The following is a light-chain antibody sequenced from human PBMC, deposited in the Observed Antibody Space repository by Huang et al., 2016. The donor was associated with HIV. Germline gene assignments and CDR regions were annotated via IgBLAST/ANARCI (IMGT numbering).Light chain of an antibody. CDR2: GSS. Sequence: IVMTQSPATLSVSPGERVTLSCRANRSVSTNLAWYQQRPGQAPRLLIYGSSTRAHGDPARFSGSGSGTDFSLTISSLQSEDFALYYCHQYNNWLLSFGGGTRVDI. CDR1: RSVSTN. J-gene: IGKJ4*01. CDR3: HQYNNWLLS. V-gene: IGKV3-15*01.